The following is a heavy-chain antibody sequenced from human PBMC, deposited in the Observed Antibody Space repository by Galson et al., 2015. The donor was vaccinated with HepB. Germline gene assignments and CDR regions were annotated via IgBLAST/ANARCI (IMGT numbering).Heavy chain of an antibody. V-gene: IGHV4-59*01. CDR3: ATTYYPDPQDYYYYGMDV. D-gene: IGHD3-10*01. J-gene: IGHJ6*02. CDR1: GFTFSSYA. CDR2: IYYSGST. Sequence: LRLSCAASGFTFSSYAMSWVRQAPGKGLEWIGYIYYSGSTNYNPSLKSRVTISVDTSKNQFSLKLSSVTAADTAVYYCATTYYPDPQDYYYYGMDVWGQGTTVTVSS.